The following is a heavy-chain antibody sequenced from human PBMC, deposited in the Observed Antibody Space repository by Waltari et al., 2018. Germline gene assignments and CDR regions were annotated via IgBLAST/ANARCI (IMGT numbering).Heavy chain of an antibody. V-gene: IGHV3-30-3*01. CDR3: ARDSYGDYNFDY. CDR1: GFTFRTYA. CDR2: ISYDGSNK. Sequence: QVQLVESGGGVVQPGRSLRLSCAASGFTFRTYAMHWVRQAPGKGLEWVAVISYDGSNKYYADSVKGRFTISRDNSKNTLYLQMNSLRAEDTAVYYCARDSYGDYNFDYWGQGTLVTVSS. J-gene: IGHJ4*02. D-gene: IGHD4-17*01.